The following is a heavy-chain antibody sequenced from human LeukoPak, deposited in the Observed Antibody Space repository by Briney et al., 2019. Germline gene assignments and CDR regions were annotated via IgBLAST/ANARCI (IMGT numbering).Heavy chain of an antibody. V-gene: IGHV1-69*10. CDR3: GYRSGGSCYSRDWFDP. J-gene: IGHJ5*02. CDR1: GGTFSNYA. CDR2: IIPILNIA. Sequence: SVKVSCKASGGTFSNYAISWVRQASGQGLEWMGRIIPILNIANYAQKFQGRVTITAVKSTSTAYLELSSLRSEDTAVYYCGYRSGGSCYSRDWFDPWGQGTLVTVSS. D-gene: IGHD2-15*01.